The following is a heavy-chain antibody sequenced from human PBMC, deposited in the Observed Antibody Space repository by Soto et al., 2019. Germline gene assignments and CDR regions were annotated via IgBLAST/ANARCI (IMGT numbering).Heavy chain of an antibody. CDR3: ARATERLLWYSSSTPLGY. V-gene: IGHV3-48*03. J-gene: IGHJ4*02. Sequence: PGGSLRLSCAASGFTFSSYEMNWVRQAPGKGLEWVSYISSSGSTIYYADSVKGRFTISRDNAKNSLYLQMNSLRAEDTAVYYCARATERLLWYSSSTPLGYWGQGTLVTVSS. CDR2: ISSSGSTI. CDR1: GFTFSSYE. D-gene: IGHD6-6*01.